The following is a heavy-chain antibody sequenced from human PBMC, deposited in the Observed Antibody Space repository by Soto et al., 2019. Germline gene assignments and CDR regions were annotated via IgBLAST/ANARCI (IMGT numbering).Heavy chain of an antibody. CDR3: AREVDTAMDNYYYYYYMDV. V-gene: IGHV4-34*01. D-gene: IGHD5-18*01. Sequence: QVQLQQWGAGLLKPSETLSLTCAVYGGSFSGYYWSWIRQPPGKGLEWIGEINHSGSTNYNPSLKSRVTISVDTSQNQFSLKLSSVTAADTVVYYFAREVDTAMDNYYYYYYMDVWGKGTMVTVSS. CDR1: GGSFSGYY. J-gene: IGHJ6*03. CDR2: INHSGST.